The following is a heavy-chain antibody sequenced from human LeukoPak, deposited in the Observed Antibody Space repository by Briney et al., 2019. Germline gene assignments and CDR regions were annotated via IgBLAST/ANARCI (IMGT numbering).Heavy chain of an antibody. D-gene: IGHD4-17*01. CDR2: ISGSGGST. CDR1: GFTFSSYA. CDR3: AKDAWGSSPTTVIIDY. J-gene: IGHJ4*02. Sequence: PGGSLRLSCAASGFTFSSYARSWVRQAPGKGLEWVSAISGSGGSTYYADSVKGRFTISRDNSKNTLYLQMNSLRAEDTAVYYCAKDAWGSSPTTVIIDYWGQGTLVTVSS. V-gene: IGHV3-23*01.